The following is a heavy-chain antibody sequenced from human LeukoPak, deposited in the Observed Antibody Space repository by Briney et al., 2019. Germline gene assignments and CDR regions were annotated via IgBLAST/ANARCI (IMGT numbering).Heavy chain of an antibody. CDR1: GGTFSSYA. J-gene: IGHJ4*02. Sequence: GASVKVSCKASGGTFSSYAISWVRQAPGQGLEWMGGIIPIFGTANYAQKFQGRVTITADESTSTAYMELSSLRSEDTAVYYCAGTPPPRTNWNYALDFDYWGQGTLVTVSS. D-gene: IGHD1-7*01. V-gene: IGHV1-69*13. CDR3: AGTPPPRTNWNYALDFDY. CDR2: IIPIFGTA.